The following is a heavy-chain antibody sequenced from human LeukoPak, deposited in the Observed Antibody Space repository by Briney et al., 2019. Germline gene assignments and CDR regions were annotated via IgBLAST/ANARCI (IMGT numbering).Heavy chain of an antibody. CDR1: GFNFGIYG. CDR3: AKDDLGARYYYYMDV. D-gene: IGHD1-26*01. J-gene: IGHJ6*03. V-gene: IGHV3-30*02. CDR2: MWDDGTNE. Sequence: PGGSLRLSCAASGFNFGIYGMHWVRQAPGKGLEWVAVMWDDGTNEYYADSVKGRFTISRDNSKNTLYLQMNSLRAEDTAVYYCAKDDLGARYYYYMDVWGKGTTVTVSS.